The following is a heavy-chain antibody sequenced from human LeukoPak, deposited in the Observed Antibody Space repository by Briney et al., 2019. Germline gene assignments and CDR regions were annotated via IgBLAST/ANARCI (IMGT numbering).Heavy chain of an antibody. Sequence: SETLSLTCTVSGGSISSGGYYWSWIRQHPGKGLEWIGYIYYSGSTYYNPSLKSRVTLSVDTSKNQFSLKLSSVTAADTAVYYCARAHYDFWSGYSSDYYYGMDVWGQGTTVTVSS. J-gene: IGHJ6*02. CDR2: IYYSGST. D-gene: IGHD3-3*01. CDR1: GGSISSGGYY. V-gene: IGHV4-31*03. CDR3: ARAHYDFWSGYSSDYYYGMDV.